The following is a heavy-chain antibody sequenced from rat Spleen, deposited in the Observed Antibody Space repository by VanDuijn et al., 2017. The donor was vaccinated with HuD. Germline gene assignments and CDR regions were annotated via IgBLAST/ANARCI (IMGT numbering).Heavy chain of an antibody. Sequence: EVQLQESGPGLVKPSQSLSLPCSVTGYSITNSYRWNWIRKLPGNKLDWMGYINSAGSTVYNPSLKSRISITRDTSKNQFFLQVNSVTAEDTSTYYCARSEGVHFNLPFASWGQGTLVTVSS. D-gene: IGHD1-11*01. CDR2: INSAGST. V-gene: IGHV3-3*01. CDR1: GYSITNSYR. CDR3: ARSEGVHFNLPFAS. J-gene: IGHJ3*01.